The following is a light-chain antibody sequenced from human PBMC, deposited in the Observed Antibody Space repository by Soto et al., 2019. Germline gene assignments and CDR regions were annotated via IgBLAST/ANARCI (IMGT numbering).Light chain of an antibody. CDR2: DTS. V-gene: IGKV1-39*01. J-gene: IGKJ4*01. CDR3: LQDYSPLLA. Sequence: DIQMTQSPSSLSASIGDTVTITCRASQSIASFLNWLQWKPGKAPKLLISDTSTLRSGVPSRFSGGGSGTEVTLTIRSLQPEDSALYFCLQDYSPLLAFGGATRVEIK. CDR1: QSIASF.